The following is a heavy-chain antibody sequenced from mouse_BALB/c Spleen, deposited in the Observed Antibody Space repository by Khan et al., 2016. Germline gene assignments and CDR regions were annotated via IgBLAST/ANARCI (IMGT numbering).Heavy chain of an antibody. J-gene: IGHJ4*01. Sequence: EVQLQESGPGLVKPSQSLSLICTVTGYSITSDYAWNWIRQFPGHKLEWMGYISYSGSPSYHPSLNSRISITRDTSKNQFFLQLNSVTSEDTATDYCAGWARLYGMDYWGQGTSVTVSS. CDR1: GYSITSDYA. CDR3: AGWARLYGMDY. CDR2: ISYSGSP. V-gene: IGHV3-2*02.